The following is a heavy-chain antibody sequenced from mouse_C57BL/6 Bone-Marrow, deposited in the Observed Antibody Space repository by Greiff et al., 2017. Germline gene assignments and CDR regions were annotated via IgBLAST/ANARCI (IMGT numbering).Heavy chain of an antibody. D-gene: IGHD1-1*01. J-gene: IGHJ2*01. CDR2: IDPSDSYT. V-gene: IGHV1-50*01. CDR1: GYTFTSYW. CDR3: ARGYYGSSYYYFDY. Sequence: VQLQQPGAELVKPGASVKLSCKASGYTFTSYWMQWVKQRPGQGLEWIGAIDPSDSYTNYTQKFKGQVTLTVDTSSSTAYLQLSSLKSEDSAVYYCARGYYGSSYYYFDYWGQGTTLTVSS.